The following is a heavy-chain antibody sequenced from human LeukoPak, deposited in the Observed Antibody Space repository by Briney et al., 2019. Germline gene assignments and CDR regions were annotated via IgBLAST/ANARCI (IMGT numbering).Heavy chain of an antibody. D-gene: IGHD6-19*01. CDR3: ARGYSSGWCGPSVDY. CDR2: INPNSGGT. Sequence: GASVKVSCKASGYTFTGYYMHWVRQAPGQGLEWMGRINPNSGGTNYAEELQGRVTMTRDTSISTAYMELSRLRSDDTAVYYCARGYSSGWCGPSVDYWGQGTLVTVSS. V-gene: IGHV1-2*06. J-gene: IGHJ4*02. CDR1: GYTFTGYY.